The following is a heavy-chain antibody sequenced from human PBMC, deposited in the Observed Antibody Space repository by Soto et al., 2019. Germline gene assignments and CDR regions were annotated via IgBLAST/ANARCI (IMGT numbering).Heavy chain of an antibody. CDR2: INQDGSEK. D-gene: IGHD5-18*01. CDR3: ARDGSTSWYSYDYHGMDV. J-gene: IGHJ6*02. CDR1: GFTFRTYW. Sequence: EVQLVESGGGLVQPGGSLRLSCGASGFTFRTYWLSWVGQVPGKGLEWVANINQDGSEKNYVDSVKGRFTISRDNAKNSLHLQMSSLRAEDTALYYCARDGSTSWYSYDYHGMDVWGQGTTVTVSS. V-gene: IGHV3-7*05.